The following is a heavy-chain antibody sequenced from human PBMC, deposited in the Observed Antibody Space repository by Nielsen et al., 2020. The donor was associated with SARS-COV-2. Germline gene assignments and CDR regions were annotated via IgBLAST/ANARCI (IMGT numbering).Heavy chain of an antibody. J-gene: IGHJ2*01. CDR2: IYSGGST. V-gene: IGHV3-53*01. Sequence: GESLKISCAASGFTVSSNYMSWVRQAPGKGLEWASVIYSGGSTYYADSVKGRFTISRDNSKNTLYLQMNSLRAEDTAVYYCAREWSYWYFDLWGRGTLVTVSS. CDR1: GFTVSSNY. CDR3: AREWSYWYFDL. D-gene: IGHD3-3*01.